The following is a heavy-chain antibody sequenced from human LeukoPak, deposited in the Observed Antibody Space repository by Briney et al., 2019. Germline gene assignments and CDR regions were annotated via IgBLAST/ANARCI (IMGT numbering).Heavy chain of an antibody. CDR1: GYTFTSYA. D-gene: IGHD4-17*01. V-gene: IGHV1-3*01. J-gene: IGHJ3*02. CDR2: INAGSRIT. CDR3: ARVYGDYVDAFDI. Sequence: ASVKVSCKASGYTFTSYAMDWVRQAPGQSLEWMEWINAGSRITKYSQKFQGRVTITRDTSASTAYMELSSLRSEDTAVYYCARVYGDYVDAFDIWGQGTMVTVSS.